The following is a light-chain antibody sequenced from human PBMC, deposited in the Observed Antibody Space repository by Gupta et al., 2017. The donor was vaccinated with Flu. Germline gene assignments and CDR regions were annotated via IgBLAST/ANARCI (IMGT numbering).Light chain of an antibody. V-gene: IGLV3-21*03. Sequence: SYVLTQPPSVSVAPGKTARITCGGNNIGSKTVHWYQQKPGQAPVLVVYDDSDRPSGIPERLAGSNSGNTATLTISRVEDGDEADYYCQVWDSSSEQQVCGGGTKLTV. J-gene: IGLJ2*01. CDR1: NIGSKT. CDR3: QVWDSSSEQQV. CDR2: DDS.